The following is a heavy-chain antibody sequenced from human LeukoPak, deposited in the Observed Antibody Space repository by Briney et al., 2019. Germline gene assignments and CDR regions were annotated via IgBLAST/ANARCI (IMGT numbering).Heavy chain of an antibody. Sequence: GGPLRLSCAASGFTFSSYWMHWIRQAPGKGLVWVSRIHSDGIGTSYADSVRGRFTISRDNAKNTLYLQMNSPRAEDTAVYYCARDQGSFDYWGQGTLVTVSS. J-gene: IGHJ4*02. V-gene: IGHV3-74*01. CDR3: ARDQGSFDY. CDR2: IHSDGIGT. CDR1: GFTFSSYW.